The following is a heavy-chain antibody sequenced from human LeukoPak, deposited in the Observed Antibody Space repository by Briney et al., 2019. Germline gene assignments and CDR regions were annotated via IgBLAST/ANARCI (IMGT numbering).Heavy chain of an antibody. CDR1: GFTFSDYY. Sequence: GGSLRLSCAASGFTFSDYYMSWIRQAPGKGLEWVSYISSSSSTIYYADSVKGRFTISRDNAKNSLYLQMNSLRAEDTAVYYCARQHAYSNYWWFDPWGQGTLVTVSS. D-gene: IGHD4-11*01. J-gene: IGHJ5*02. CDR2: ISSSSSTI. CDR3: ARQHAYSNYWWFDP. V-gene: IGHV3-11*04.